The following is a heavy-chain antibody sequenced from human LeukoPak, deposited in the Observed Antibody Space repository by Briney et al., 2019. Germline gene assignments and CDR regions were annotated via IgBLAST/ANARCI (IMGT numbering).Heavy chain of an antibody. D-gene: IGHD5-18*01. V-gene: IGHV3-74*01. Sequence: GGSLRLSCAASGFTFSSYWMHWVRQAPGKGLVWVSRINSDGSSTSYADSVKGRFTISRGNAKNTLYLQMNSLRAEDTAVYYCARGGYSYSMRNHGMDVWGQGTTVTVSS. CDR3: ARGGYSYSMRNHGMDV. CDR2: INSDGSST. J-gene: IGHJ6*02. CDR1: GFTFSSYW.